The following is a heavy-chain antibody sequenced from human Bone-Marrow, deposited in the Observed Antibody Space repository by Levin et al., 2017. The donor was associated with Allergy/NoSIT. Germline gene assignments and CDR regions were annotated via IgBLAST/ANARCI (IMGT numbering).Heavy chain of an antibody. CDR2: TVSGGGAST. J-gene: IGHJ4*02. CDR3: VKAPIGYCSGVICYTFDQ. CDR1: GFTFSNYA. D-gene: IGHD2-8*02. Sequence: LTGGSLRLSCVASGFTFSNYAMSWVRHAPGKGLEWVSATVSGGGASTYYAESVKGRFTVSRDNSRNTLYLQMNSLRAEDTAIYYCVKAPIGYCSGVICYTFDQWGQGAVVTVSS. V-gene: IGHV3-23*01.